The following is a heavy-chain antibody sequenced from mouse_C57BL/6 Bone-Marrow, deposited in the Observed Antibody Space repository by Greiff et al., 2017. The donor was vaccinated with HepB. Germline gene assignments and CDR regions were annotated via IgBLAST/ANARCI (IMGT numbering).Heavy chain of an antibody. Sequence: VQLQQPGAELVKPGASVKLSCKASGYTFTSYWMHWVKQRPGQGLEWIGMIHPNSGSTNYNEKFKSKATLTVDKSSSTAYMQLSSLTSEDSAVYYCARRLPYYYAMDYGGQGTSVTVSS. CDR3: ARRLPYYYAMDY. V-gene: IGHV1-64*01. CDR2: IHPNSGST. D-gene: IGHD2-2*01. J-gene: IGHJ4*01. CDR1: GYTFTSYW.